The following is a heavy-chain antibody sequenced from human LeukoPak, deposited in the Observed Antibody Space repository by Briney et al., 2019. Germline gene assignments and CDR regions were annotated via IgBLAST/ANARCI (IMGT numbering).Heavy chain of an antibody. Sequence: GGSLRLSCAASGFTFSSYSMNWVRQAPGKGLEWVSYISSSGSTIYYADSVKGRFTISRDNAKNSLYLQMNSLRAEDTAVYYCARDQTSRVGEWLRPYYYMDVWGKGTTVPSP. CDR1: GFTFSSYS. CDR3: ARDQTSRVGEWLRPYYYMDV. CDR2: ISSSGSTI. D-gene: IGHD5-12*01. V-gene: IGHV3-48*04. J-gene: IGHJ6*03.